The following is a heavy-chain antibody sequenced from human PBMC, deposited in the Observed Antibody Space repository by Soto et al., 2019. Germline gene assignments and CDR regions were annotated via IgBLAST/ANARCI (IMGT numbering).Heavy chain of an antibody. V-gene: IGHV3-30*18. CDR3: AKGAYCGGDCYPNWYFDL. CDR2: ISYDGSNK. J-gene: IGHJ2*01. Sequence: QVQLVESGGGVVQPGRSLSLSCAASGFTFSSYGMHWVRQAPGKGLVWVAVISYDGSNKYYADSVKGRFTISRDNSKNPLYLQMNSLRAEDTAVYYCAKGAYCGGDCYPNWYFDLWGRGTLVTVST. D-gene: IGHD2-21*02. CDR1: GFTFSSYG.